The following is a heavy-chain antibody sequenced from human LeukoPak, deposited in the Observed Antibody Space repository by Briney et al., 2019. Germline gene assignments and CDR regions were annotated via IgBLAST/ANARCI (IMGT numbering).Heavy chain of an antibody. J-gene: IGHJ4*02. Sequence: ASVKVSCKASGYTFTSYGISWVRQAPGQGLEWMGWISAYNGNTNYAQKLQGRVTMTTDTSTSTAYMELRSLRSDDTAVYYCARDSPQFNYDILTGYYNRTFDYWGQGTLVTVSS. CDR3: ARDSPQFNYDILTGYYNRTFDY. D-gene: IGHD3-9*01. CDR2: ISAYNGNT. CDR1: GYTFTSYG. V-gene: IGHV1-18*04.